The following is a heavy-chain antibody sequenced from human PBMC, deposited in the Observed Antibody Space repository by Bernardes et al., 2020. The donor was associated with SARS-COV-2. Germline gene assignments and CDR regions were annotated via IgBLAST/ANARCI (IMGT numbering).Heavy chain of an antibody. V-gene: IGHV4-39*01. CDR1: GDSFSSSSYF. Sequence: SETLSLTCTVSGDSFSSSSYFWGWIRQPPGKGLEWIGSIYSGGITYYNPSLKSRATISVDTSKNQFSLQLTSVTAADTAMYYCASTPVTMILVVITYYYFDLWGRGTLVTVSS. CDR2: IYSGGIT. D-gene: IGHD3-22*01. J-gene: IGHJ2*01. CDR3: ASTPVTMILVVITYYYFDL.